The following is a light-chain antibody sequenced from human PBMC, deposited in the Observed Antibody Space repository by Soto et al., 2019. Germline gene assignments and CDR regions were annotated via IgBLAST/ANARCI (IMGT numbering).Light chain of an antibody. Sequence: QSALTQPRSVSGTPGQSVTISCTGSSCDVGGSNYVSWYQQHPGKAPKLIIHSDNKRPSGVPDRFSGSKSGNTASLTICGLRAEDEADYYCCSYEGSYSPYVFGAGTKLTVL. J-gene: IGLJ1*01. CDR1: SCDVGGSNY. CDR3: CSYEGSYSPYV. V-gene: IGLV2-11*01. CDR2: SDN.